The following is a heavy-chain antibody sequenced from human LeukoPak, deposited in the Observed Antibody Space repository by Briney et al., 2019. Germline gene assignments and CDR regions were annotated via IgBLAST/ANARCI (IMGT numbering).Heavy chain of an antibody. CDR1: GFTFRSYA. D-gene: IGHD5-18*01. Sequence: PGGSLRLSCAASGFTFRSYAMSWVRQAPGKGLEWVSSIISSGGVTYYADSVKGRFTISRDNSKNTVYLQMDSLRAEDSAVYYCAKNGGYSYGLYYFDYWGQGTLVTVSS. CDR2: IISSGGVT. J-gene: IGHJ4*02. CDR3: AKNGGYSYGLYYFDY. V-gene: IGHV3-23*01.